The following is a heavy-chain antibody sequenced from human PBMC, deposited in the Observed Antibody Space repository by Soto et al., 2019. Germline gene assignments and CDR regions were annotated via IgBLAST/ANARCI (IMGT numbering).Heavy chain of an antibody. Sequence: EVQLLESGGGLVQPGGSLRLSCAASGFTFSSYAMSWVRQAPGKGLEWVSSLNGNDGSIYYADSVKGRFTFSRDNSRNTLYLQMNSLRADDTAVYYCAKDQPEYGNYYFDYWGQGTLVTVSS. J-gene: IGHJ4*02. V-gene: IGHV3-23*01. CDR1: GFTFSSYA. CDR3: AKDQPEYGNYYFDY. CDR2: LNGNDGSI. D-gene: IGHD2-2*01.